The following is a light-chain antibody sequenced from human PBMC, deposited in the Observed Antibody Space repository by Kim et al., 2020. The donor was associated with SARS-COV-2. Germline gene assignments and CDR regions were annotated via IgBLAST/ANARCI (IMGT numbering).Light chain of an antibody. CDR2: AAS. J-gene: IGKJ5*01. CDR3: QHANSFPIT. V-gene: IGKV1-12*01. CDR1: QGISSW. Sequence: GDKVTTTSRASQGISSWLAWYQRRTGKAPKLLISAASRLQSGVPSRFSGSASGTDFTLTISSLQPEDFATYYCQHANSFPITFGQGTRLEIK.